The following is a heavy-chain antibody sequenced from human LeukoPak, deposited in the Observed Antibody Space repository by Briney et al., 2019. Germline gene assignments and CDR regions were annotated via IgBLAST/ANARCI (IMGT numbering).Heavy chain of an antibody. V-gene: IGHV1-18*01. CDR2: ISAYNGNT. J-gene: IGHJ4*02. CDR3: ARDRRYSGYDQIDY. CDR1: GYTFTSYG. Sequence: ASVKVSCKASGYTFTSYGISWVRQAPGQGLEWMGWISAYNGNTNYAQKLQGRVTMTTDTSTSTAYMELRSLRSDDTAVYYCARDRRYSGYDQIDYWGQGTLVTVSS. D-gene: IGHD5-12*01.